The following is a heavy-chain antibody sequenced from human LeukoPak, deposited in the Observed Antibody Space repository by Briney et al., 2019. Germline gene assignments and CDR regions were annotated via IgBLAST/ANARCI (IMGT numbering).Heavy chain of an antibody. V-gene: IGHV3-30*02. CDR3: AKLYSSSSSLVY. J-gene: IGHJ4*02. CDR1: KFTFSTYG. Sequence: PGGSLRLSCAAFKFTFSTYGMHWVRQAPGKGLEWVAFIRYDGSNKYYADSVKGRFTISRDNSKNTLYLQMNSLRAEDTAVYYCAKLYSSSSSLVYWGQGTLVTVSS. D-gene: IGHD6-6*01. CDR2: IRYDGSNK.